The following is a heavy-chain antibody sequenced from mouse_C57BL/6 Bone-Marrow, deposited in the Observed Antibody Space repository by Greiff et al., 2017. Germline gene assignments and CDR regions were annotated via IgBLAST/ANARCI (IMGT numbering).Heavy chain of an antibody. J-gene: IGHJ4*01. CDR2: IDPENGDT. CDR1: GFNIKDDY. CDR3: TTFWSTYDYDGYYAMDY. D-gene: IGHD2-4*01. Sequence: EVQLQQSGAELVRPGASVKLSCTASGFNIKDDYMHWVKQRPEQGLEWIGWIDPENGDTEYASKFQGKATITADTSSNPAYLQLSSLTSEDTAVYYCTTFWSTYDYDGYYAMDYWGQGTSVTVSS. V-gene: IGHV14-4*01.